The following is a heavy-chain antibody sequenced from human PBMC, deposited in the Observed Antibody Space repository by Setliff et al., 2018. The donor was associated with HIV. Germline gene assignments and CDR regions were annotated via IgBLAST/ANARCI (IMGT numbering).Heavy chain of an antibody. Sequence: GGSLRLSCEASGFTFSSYAMHWVRQAPGKGLEWAAVISYDGKKKLYADSVKGRFTISRDNAKNTLYLQMNSLRAEDTAVYYCARGKIVVVPAAMRPFDYWGQGTLVTVSS. D-gene: IGHD2-2*01. CDR3: ARGKIVVVPAAMRPFDY. CDR2: ISYDGKKK. V-gene: IGHV3-30*04. CDR1: GFTFSSYA. J-gene: IGHJ4*02.